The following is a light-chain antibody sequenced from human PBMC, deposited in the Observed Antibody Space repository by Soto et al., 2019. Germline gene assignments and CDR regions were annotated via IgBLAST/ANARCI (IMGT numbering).Light chain of an antibody. V-gene: IGKV2-30*01. Sequence: DVVMTQSPLSLPVTLGQPASISCRSSQSLLSGDGNTYLNWFHQRPGQSPRRLIYMVSYRDSGVPARFSGSASGTDFTLKISSVEAADVGVFYCSQAAHWPVTFGQGTKVEIK. J-gene: IGKJ1*01. CDR1: QSLLSGDGNTY. CDR2: MVS. CDR3: SQAAHWPVT.